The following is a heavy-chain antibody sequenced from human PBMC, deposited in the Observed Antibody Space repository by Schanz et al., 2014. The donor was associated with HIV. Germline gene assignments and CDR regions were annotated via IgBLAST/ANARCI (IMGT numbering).Heavy chain of an antibody. CDR3: ARGSARPDYYYYAMDV. Sequence: EVQLVEFGGGLVQPGGSLRLSCAASGFTFSSYAMSWVRQAPGKGLEWVSAISGGSTYYADSVKGRFTISRDNSKNALFLQMNSLRAEDTAVYYCARGSARPDYYYYAMDVWGQGTTVTVS. D-gene: IGHD6-6*01. V-gene: IGHV3-23*04. CDR1: GFTFSSYA. CDR2: ISGGST. J-gene: IGHJ6*02.